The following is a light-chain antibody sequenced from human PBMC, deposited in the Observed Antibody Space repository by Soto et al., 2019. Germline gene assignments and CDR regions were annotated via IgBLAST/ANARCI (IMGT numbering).Light chain of an antibody. V-gene: IGLV2-14*03. Sequence: QSVLTQPASVSGSPGQSITISCTGTSSDVGGYNYVSWYQHHPGKAPKLIIYAVTNRPSGVSNPFSGSKSGNAASLTISGLQPEDEVYYYGSSYTTSNTRQIVFGTGTKLTVL. CDR2: AVT. CDR1: SSDVGGYNY. CDR3: SSYTTSNTRQIV. J-gene: IGLJ1*01.